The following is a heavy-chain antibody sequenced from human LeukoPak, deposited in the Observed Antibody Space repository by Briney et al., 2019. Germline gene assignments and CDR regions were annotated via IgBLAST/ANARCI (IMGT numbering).Heavy chain of an antibody. D-gene: IGHD6-6*01. CDR1: GFTFSSYG. J-gene: IGHJ5*02. V-gene: IGHV3-30*02. Sequence: GGSLRLSCAASGFTFSSYGMHWVRQAPGKGLEWVAFIRYGGSNKYYADSVKGRFTISRDNSKNTLYLQMNSLRAEDTAVYYCAKDRRYSSSNWFDPWGQGTLVTVSS. CDR2: IRYGGSNK. CDR3: AKDRRYSSSNWFDP.